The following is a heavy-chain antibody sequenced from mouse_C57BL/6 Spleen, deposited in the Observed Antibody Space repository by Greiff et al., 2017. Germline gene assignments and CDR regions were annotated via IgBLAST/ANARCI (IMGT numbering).Heavy chain of an antibody. D-gene: IGHD1-1*01. J-gene: IGHJ4*01. V-gene: IGHV5-17*01. Sequence: EVKLMESGGGLVKPGGSLKLSCAASGFTFSDYGMHWVRQAPEKGLEWVAYISSGSSTIYYADTVKGRFTISRDNAKNTLFLQMTSLRSEDTAMYYCARNHYYGSSYYAMDYWGQGTSVTVSS. CDR3: ARNHYYGSSYYAMDY. CDR2: ISSGSSTI. CDR1: GFTFSDYG.